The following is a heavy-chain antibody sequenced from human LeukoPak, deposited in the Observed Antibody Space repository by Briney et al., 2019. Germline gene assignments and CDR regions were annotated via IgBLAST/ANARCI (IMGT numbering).Heavy chain of an antibody. CDR2: ISYDGSNK. J-gene: IGHJ4*02. D-gene: IGHD6-19*01. CDR1: GFTFSSYG. CDR3: AKLTHSSGWYDYFGY. V-gene: IGHV3-30*18. Sequence: GRSLRLSCAASGFTFSSYGMHWVRQAPGKGLEWVAVISYDGSNKYYADSVKGRFTISRDNSKNTLYLQMNSLRAEDTAVYYCAKLTHSSGWYDYFGYWGQGTLVTVSS.